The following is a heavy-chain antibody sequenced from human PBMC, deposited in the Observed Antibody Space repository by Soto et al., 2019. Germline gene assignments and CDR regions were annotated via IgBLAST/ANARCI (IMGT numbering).Heavy chain of an antibody. CDR3: AKRFPKPYYFDY. J-gene: IGHJ4*02. CDR1: GFTFSSYA. V-gene: IGHV3-23*01. CDR2: INSADST. Sequence: EVQLLESGGGLVQPGGSLRLACAASGFTFSSYAMSWVRQAPGKGLEWVSSINSADSTYYAGSVKGRFSISRDNSKNTLYLQMNSLRAEDTAVYYCAKRFPKPYYFDYWGQGTLVTVSS.